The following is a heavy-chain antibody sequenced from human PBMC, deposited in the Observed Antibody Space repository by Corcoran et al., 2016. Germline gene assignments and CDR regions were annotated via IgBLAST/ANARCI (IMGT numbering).Heavy chain of an antibody. CDR3: AGGRWGSSSVLYYLDY. V-gene: IGHV1-3*01. D-gene: IGHD6-6*01. Sequence: QVPLVQSGAEVKKPGASVKVSCKASGYTFSDFAVHWVRQAPGQRLEWMAWINAGNGKTKYSQKFQGRVTITRAKSANKAYMELGSLRSEDTSVYYCAGGRWGSSSVLYYLDYWGQGTLVTVA. CDR2: INAGNGKT. J-gene: IGHJ4*02. CDR1: GYTFSDFA.